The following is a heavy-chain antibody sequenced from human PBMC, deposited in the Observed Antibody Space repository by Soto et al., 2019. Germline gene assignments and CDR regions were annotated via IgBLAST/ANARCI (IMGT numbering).Heavy chain of an antibody. V-gene: IGHV3-23*01. J-gene: IGHJ5*02. D-gene: IGHD2-15*01. CDR1: GCTFSSYA. Sequence: GGSLSLSCAASGCTFSSYAMSWVRQAPGKGLEWVSAISGSGGSTYYADSVKGRFTISRDNSTSTVYMQLNSLTSEDTAIYYCVRDNSATFPATPGDEKTDWRGWWFDPGGQETLVTVSS. CDR3: VRDNSATFPATPGDEKTDWRGWWFDP. CDR2: ISGSGGST.